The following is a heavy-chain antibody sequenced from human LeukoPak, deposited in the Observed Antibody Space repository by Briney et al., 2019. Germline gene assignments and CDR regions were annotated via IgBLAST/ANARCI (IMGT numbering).Heavy chain of an antibody. D-gene: IGHD2-15*01. CDR1: GVTVSKYW. CDR2: IKPDGSEK. V-gene: IGHV3-7*01. J-gene: IGHJ4*02. CDR3: AREIVY. Sequence: GGSLRLSFAVSGVTVSKYWMNWVRQAPGKGLEWVANIKPDGSEKYYVDSVKGRFTISRDNAKNSLYLQMNSLRAEDTAVYYCAREIVYWGQGTLVTVSS.